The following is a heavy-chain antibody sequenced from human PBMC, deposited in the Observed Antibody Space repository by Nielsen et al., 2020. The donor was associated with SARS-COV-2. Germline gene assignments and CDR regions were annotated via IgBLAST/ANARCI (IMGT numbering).Heavy chain of an antibody. D-gene: IGHD3-22*01. Sequence: ASVKVSCKASTYMFSSYGISWVRQAPGQGLEWVGWISPYDDKTKYAQKVQGRVTMTTDIPTKTAYMELRSLGSGDTAVYYCARAGYYDSSGSRNFHYYGMDVWGQGTTVTVSS. V-gene: IGHV1-18*01. CDR2: ISPYDDKT. CDR3: ARAGYYDSSGSRNFHYYGMDV. J-gene: IGHJ6*02. CDR1: TYMFSSYG.